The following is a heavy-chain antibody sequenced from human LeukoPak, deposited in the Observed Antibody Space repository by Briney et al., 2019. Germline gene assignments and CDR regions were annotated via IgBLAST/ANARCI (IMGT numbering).Heavy chain of an antibody. V-gene: IGHV3-7*03. D-gene: IGHD3-16*01. CDR2: INHNGNVN. Sequence: GALRLSWAASGINFSSYWMKWARQGPGEGLEWVASINHNGNVNYYVDSVKGRFTISRDNAKNSLYLQMSNLRAEDTAVYFCARGGGLDVWGQGATVTVSS. CDR1: GINFSSYW. CDR3: ARGGGLDV. J-gene: IGHJ6*02.